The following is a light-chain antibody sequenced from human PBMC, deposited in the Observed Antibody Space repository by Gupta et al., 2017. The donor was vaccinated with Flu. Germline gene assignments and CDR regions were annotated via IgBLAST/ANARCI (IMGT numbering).Light chain of an antibody. V-gene: IGKV1-33*01. CDR3: QQYNDFRFT. CDR1: QDISNY. CDR2: HAS. Sequence: DIQMTQSPSSLSASVGDRVTITCQASQDISNYLNWYQQKPGKAPKLLIYHASSLETGVPSRFSGGGSGTDFSFTITSLQPEDVATYYCQQYNDFRFTFGPGTKVDIK. J-gene: IGKJ3*01.